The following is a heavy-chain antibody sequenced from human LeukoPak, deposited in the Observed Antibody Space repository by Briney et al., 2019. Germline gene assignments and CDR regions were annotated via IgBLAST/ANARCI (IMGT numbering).Heavy chain of an antibody. J-gene: IGHJ3*02. Sequence: GGSLRLSCAASGFTFSSYAMHWVRQAPGKGLEWVAVISYDGSNKYYADSVKGRFTISRDNSKNTLYLQMNSLRAEDTAEYYCARDAAPPYCGGDCYSWAFDIWGQGTMVTVSS. V-gene: IGHV3-30*04. CDR3: ARDAAPPYCGGDCYSWAFDI. D-gene: IGHD2-21*02. CDR1: GFTFSSYA. CDR2: ISYDGSNK.